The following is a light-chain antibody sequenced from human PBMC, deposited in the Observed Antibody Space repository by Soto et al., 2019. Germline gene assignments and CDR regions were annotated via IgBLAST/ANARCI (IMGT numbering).Light chain of an antibody. V-gene: IGKV3-15*01. Sequence: EIVMTQSPASLSVSPGDGATLSCRASQIVASNVAWYQQKPGQGPRLLIHGASTRAVGVPARFSGSGSGTDFTLTISSLQYEDFAVYYCQQYHNWPPQYTFGQGTKLQIK. CDR3: QQYHNWPPQYT. CDR2: GAS. CDR1: QIVASN. J-gene: IGKJ2*01.